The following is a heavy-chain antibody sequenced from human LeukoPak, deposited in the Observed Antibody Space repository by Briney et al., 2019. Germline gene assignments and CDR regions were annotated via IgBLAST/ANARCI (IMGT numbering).Heavy chain of an antibody. D-gene: IGHD3-9*01. J-gene: IGHJ4*02. V-gene: IGHV3-21*01. CDR1: GFTFSSYS. Sequence: GGSLRLSCAASGFTFSSYSMNWVRQAPGKGLEGVSSISSSSSYIYYADSVKGRFTISRDNAKNSLYLQMNSLRAEDTAVYYCARDGARGYDILTGYYSTGLDYWGQGTLVTVSS. CDR3: ARDGARGYDILTGYYSTGLDY. CDR2: ISSSSSYI.